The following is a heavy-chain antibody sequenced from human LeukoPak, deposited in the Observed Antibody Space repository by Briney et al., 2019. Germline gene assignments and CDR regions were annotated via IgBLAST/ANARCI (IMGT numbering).Heavy chain of an antibody. CDR3: AKDQGWTDGSGDY. J-gene: IGHJ4*02. CDR2: IDVSGDNT. V-gene: IGHV3-23*01. D-gene: IGHD3-10*01. Sequence: GGSLRLSCAASGFSFSCYAMTWVRQAPGKGLEWVSTIDVSGDNTYYADSVKGRFTISRDNSKNTLYLQMNSLRAEDTAVYYCAKDQGWTDGSGDYWGRGTLVTVSS. CDR1: GFSFSCYA.